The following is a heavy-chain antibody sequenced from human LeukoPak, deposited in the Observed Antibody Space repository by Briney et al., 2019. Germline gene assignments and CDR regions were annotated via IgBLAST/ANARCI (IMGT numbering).Heavy chain of an antibody. CDR3: ARDRIAAAGTVYYYYYMDV. CDR1: GGSISSGSYY. CDR2: IYTSGST. J-gene: IGHJ6*03. Sequence: SETLSLTCTVSGGSISSGSYYWSWIRQPAGKGLEWIGRIYTSGSTNYNPSLKSRVTISVDTSKNQFSLKLSSVTAADTAVYYCARDRIAAAGTVYYYYYMDVWGKGTTVTISS. V-gene: IGHV4-61*02. D-gene: IGHD6-13*01.